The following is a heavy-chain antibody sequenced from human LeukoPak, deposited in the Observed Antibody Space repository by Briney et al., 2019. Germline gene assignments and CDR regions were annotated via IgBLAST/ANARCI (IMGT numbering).Heavy chain of an antibody. CDR2: ISSNGGST. V-gene: IGHV3-64D*06. J-gene: IGHJ4*02. D-gene: IGHD5-12*01. CDR3: VKRYSGYEGNYFDY. Sequence: GGSLRLSCSASGFTFSSYAMHWVRQAPGKGLEYVSAISSNGGSTYYADSVKGRFTIPRENSKNTLYLQMSSLRAEDTAVYYCVKRYSGYEGNYFDYWGQGTLVTVSS. CDR1: GFTFSSYA.